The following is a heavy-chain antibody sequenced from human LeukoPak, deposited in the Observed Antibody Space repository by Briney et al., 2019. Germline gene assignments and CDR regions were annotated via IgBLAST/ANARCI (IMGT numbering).Heavy chain of an antibody. J-gene: IGHJ5*02. Sequence: GASVKVSCKASGGTFSSYAISWVRQAPGQGLEWMGGIIPIFGTANYAQKFQGRVTIIADESTSTAYMELSSLRSEDTAVYHCARVGYSSSWADPWGREPWSPSPQ. CDR1: GGTFSSYA. D-gene: IGHD6-13*01. V-gene: IGHV1-69*13. CDR2: IIPIFGTA. CDR3: ARVGYSSSWADP.